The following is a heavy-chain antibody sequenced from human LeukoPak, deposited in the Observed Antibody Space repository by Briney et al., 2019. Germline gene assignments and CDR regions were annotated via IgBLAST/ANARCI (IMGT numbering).Heavy chain of an antibody. CDR1: GLIVGSNY. V-gene: IGHV3-66*01. D-gene: IGHD6-19*01. J-gene: IGHJ4*02. CDR3: ACSGPYSNGGVMTDY. Sequence: GGSLRLSCAASGLIVGSNYMNWVRQAPGKGLEWVSIIYRDGNTNYADSVKGRFTISRDNSKNTLSLQMNSLRAEDTAVYYCACSGPYSNGGVMTDYWGQGTLVTVSS. CDR2: IYRDGNT.